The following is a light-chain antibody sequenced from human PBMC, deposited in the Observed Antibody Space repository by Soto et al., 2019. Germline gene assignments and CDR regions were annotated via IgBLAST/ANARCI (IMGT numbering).Light chain of an antibody. J-gene: IGKJ5*01. CDR2: DAS. Sequence: EIVLTQSPATLSSFPGDRVTLCCRASQSVSSYLAWYQQKPGQAPRLLIYDASNRATGIPARFSGSGSGTDFTLTISSLEPEDFAVYYCQQRSNWPTFGQGTRLEIK. CDR1: QSVSSY. V-gene: IGKV3-11*01. CDR3: QQRSNWPT.